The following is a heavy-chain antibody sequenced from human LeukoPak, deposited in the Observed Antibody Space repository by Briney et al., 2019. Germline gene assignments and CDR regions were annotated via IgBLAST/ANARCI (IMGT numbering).Heavy chain of an antibody. CDR1: GFTFRSHA. Sequence: GGSLRLSCAASGFTFRSHAMTWVRQTLGKGLEWVSGISGSGHRTYYSDSVKGRFTISRDNSKNTLYLQMNSLRAEDTAVYYCAKDQVPYKIQWLPDYWGQGTLVTVSS. J-gene: IGHJ4*02. D-gene: IGHD6-19*01. CDR2: ISGSGHRT. CDR3: AKDQVPYKIQWLPDY. V-gene: IGHV3-23*01.